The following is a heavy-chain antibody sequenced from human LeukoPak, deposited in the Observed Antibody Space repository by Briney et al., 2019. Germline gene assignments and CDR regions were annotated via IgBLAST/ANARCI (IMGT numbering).Heavy chain of an antibody. J-gene: IGHJ6*03. CDR1: GFTFSNYP. CDR3: ARVQTWGIHTYYYMDV. Sequence: GGSLRLSCAASGFTFSNYPINWVRQAPGKGLEWVSYISSSGSTTYYADSLKGRFTVSRDNAKNSLSLQMNSLRAEDTAVYYCARVQTWGIHTYYYMDVWGKGTTVTVSS. CDR2: ISSSGSTT. V-gene: IGHV3-48*04. D-gene: IGHD7-27*01.